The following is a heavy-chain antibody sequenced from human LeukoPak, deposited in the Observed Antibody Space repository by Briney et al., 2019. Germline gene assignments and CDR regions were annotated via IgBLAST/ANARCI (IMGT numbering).Heavy chain of an antibody. D-gene: IGHD6-13*01. Sequence: GGSLRLSCAASGFTFSSYAMIWVRQAPGKGLEWVSAISGSGGNPYYADSVEGRFTVSRDNSKSTLHLQLNSLRAEDTAVYYCAKRQVSAAPGALDYWGQGTLLTVSS. CDR1: GFTFSSYA. J-gene: IGHJ4*02. V-gene: IGHV3-23*01. CDR3: AKRQVSAAPGALDY. CDR2: ISGSGGNP.